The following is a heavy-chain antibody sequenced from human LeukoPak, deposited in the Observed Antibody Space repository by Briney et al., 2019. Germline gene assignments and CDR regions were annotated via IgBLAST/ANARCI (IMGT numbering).Heavy chain of an antibody. V-gene: IGHV3-30*04. CDR2: ISYDGSNK. Sequence: GGSLRLSCAASGFTFSSYAMHWVRQAPGKGLEWVAVISYDGSNKYYADSVKGRFTISRDNSKNTLYLQMNSLRAEDTAVYYCARVGSWRGPLDYWGQGTLVTVSS. J-gene: IGHJ4*02. CDR1: GFTFSSYA. D-gene: IGHD6-13*01. CDR3: ARVGSWRGPLDY.